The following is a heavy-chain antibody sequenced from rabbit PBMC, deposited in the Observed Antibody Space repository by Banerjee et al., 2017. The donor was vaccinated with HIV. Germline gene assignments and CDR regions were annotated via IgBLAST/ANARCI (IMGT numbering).Heavy chain of an antibody. CDR2: IYAGSGSA. D-gene: IGHD4-1*01. Sequence: QSLEESGGGLVQPEGSLALTCKASGFTISSSYYMCWVRQAPGKGLEWIGCIYAGSGSAYYASWAKGRFTISKTSSTTVTLQMTSLTAADTATYFCAREWSTYNSDWGAFNLWGPGTLVTVS. J-gene: IGHJ4*01. V-gene: IGHV1S40*01. CDR1: GFTISSSYY. CDR3: AREWSTYNSDWGAFNL.